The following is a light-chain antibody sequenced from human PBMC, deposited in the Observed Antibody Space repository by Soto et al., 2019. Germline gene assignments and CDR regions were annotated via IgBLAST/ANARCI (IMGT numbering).Light chain of an antibody. CDR2: DAS. J-gene: IGKJ4*01. V-gene: IGKV1D-13*01. CDR3: QQFNYYPLT. Sequence: AIQLTQSPSSLSASVGDRVTITCRASQGISSALAWYQQKPGTAPKLLIFDASSLDGGVPSRFSGSGSGTDFTLTISSLQPEDSETYYCQQFNYYPLTFGGGTKVDIK. CDR1: QGISSA.